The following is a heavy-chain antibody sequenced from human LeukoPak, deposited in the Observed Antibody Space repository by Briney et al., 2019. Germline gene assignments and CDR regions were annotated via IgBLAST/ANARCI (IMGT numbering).Heavy chain of an antibody. D-gene: IGHD1-26*01. CDR3: ARDADSGSYVDY. CDR2: INPNSGGT. Sequence: GASVKVSCKASGYTFTGYYMHWVRQAPGQGLEWMGWINPNSGGTNYAQKFQGRVTMTRDMSTSTVYMELSSLRYEDTAVYYCARDADSGSYVDYWGQGTLVTVSS. CDR1: GYTFTGYY. J-gene: IGHJ4*02. V-gene: IGHV1-2*02.